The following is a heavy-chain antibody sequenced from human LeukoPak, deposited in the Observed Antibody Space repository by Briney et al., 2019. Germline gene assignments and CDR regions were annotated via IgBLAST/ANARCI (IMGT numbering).Heavy chain of an antibody. CDR2: SYDSGRS. CDR1: GCSISSSNW. J-gene: IGHJ6*01. D-gene: IGHD2-15*01. CDR3: AGPSYCSGGICYPGAYGMDV. V-gene: IGHV4-4*02. Sequence: PSETLSLTCAVSGCSISSSNWWRVVRQPPGKGVEWIGESYDSGRSNHHPSLKSRVTISVVKAKNQFSLKLSSVTAAVTAVYYCAGPSYCSGGICYPGAYGMDVLGEGATVTVSS.